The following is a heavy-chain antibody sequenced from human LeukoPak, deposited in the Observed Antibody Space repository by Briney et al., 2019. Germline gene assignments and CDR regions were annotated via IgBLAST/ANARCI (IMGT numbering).Heavy chain of an antibody. CDR3: ASQMTRATIFDN. CDR1: ASTFSSYA. D-gene: IGHD4-11*01. Sequence: PGGSLRLSCAASASTFSSYAMNWVRQAPGKGLEWISHITTSGSDIDYADSVKGRFTISRDSARNSLYLQMNSLRVEDTAVYYCASQMTRATIFDNWGQGTLVTVSS. J-gene: IGHJ4*02. V-gene: IGHV3-48*03. CDR2: ITTSGSDI.